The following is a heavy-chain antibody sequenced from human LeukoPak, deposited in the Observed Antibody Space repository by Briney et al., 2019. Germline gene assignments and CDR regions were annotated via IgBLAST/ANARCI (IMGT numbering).Heavy chain of an antibody. V-gene: IGHV3-21*01. CDR1: GFTFSSYS. CDR3: ARPWYSSGWYDY. Sequence: GGSLRLSCAASGFTFSSYSMNWVRQAPGKGLEWVSSISSSSSYIYYADSVKGRFTISRDNAKNSLYLQMNSLRAEDTAVYYCARPWYSSGWYDYWGQGTLVTVSS. CDR2: ISSSSSYI. D-gene: IGHD6-19*01. J-gene: IGHJ4*02.